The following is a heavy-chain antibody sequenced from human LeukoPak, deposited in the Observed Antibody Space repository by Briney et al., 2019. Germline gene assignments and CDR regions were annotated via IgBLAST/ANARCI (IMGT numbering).Heavy chain of an antibody. D-gene: IGHD3-10*01. V-gene: IGHV3-23*01. J-gene: IGHJ6*02. CDR3: AKDGYGSGSYYGYYGMDV. CDR1: GFTFSNYA. CDR2: ISGSGGNT. Sequence: GGSLRLSCAASGFTFSNYAMSWVRQAPGKGLEWVSGISGSGGNTYYADSVKGRFTISRDNSKNTLYLQMNSLGAEDTAVYYCAKDGYGSGSYYGYYGMDVWGQGTTVTVSS.